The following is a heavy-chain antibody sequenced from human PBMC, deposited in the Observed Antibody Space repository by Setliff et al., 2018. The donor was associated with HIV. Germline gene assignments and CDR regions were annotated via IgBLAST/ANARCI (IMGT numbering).Heavy chain of an antibody. D-gene: IGHD1-26*01. V-gene: IGHV1-2*06. J-gene: IGHJ3*01. CDR3: AKQGYSDSLYAFDV. CDR2: IHPNTGST. Sequence: ASVKVSCKTSGYTFTAYYIYWVRQAPGHGLELMGRIHPNTGSTNYLQEFQGRVTITRDTSMSIVYMALTGLTSDDTAVYYCAKQGYSDSLYAFDVWGQGTMVTVSS. CDR1: GYTFTAYY.